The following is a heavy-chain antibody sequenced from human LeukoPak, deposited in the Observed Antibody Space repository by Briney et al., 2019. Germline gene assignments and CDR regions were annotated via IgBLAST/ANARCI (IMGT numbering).Heavy chain of an antibody. CDR2: ISSSSGYI. CDR1: KFTFSSYS. CDR3: AREVGGGSPYFDS. V-gene: IGHV3-21*01. J-gene: IGHJ4*02. Sequence: PGGSLRLSCAASKFTFSSYSMNWVRQAPGKGLEWVSSISSSSGYIYYADSVKGRFTISRDNAKNSLHLQMNSLRAEDTAVYYCAREVGGGSPYFDSWGQGTLVTVSS. D-gene: IGHD2-15*01.